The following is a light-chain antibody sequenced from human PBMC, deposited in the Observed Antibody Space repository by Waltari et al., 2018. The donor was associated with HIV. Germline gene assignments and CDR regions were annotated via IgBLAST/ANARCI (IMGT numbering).Light chain of an antibody. J-gene: IGKJ5*01. CDR3: QQYYKWPLT. CDR1: QSVRSN. V-gene: IGKV3D-15*01. Sequence: EIVMTQSPATLSVSPGERATPSCRASQSVRSNLAWYQQKLGQAPRLLIYGASTRSTGIPGRFSGSESGTEFILTISSLQSEDCAVYYCQQYYKWPLTFGQGTRLEIK. CDR2: GAS.